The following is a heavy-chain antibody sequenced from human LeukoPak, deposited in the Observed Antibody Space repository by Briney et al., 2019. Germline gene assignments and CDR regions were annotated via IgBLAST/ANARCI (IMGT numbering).Heavy chain of an antibody. CDR2: IYHSGST. D-gene: IGHD6-13*01. CDR1: GGSISSNNW. Sequence: SETLSLTCAVSGGSISSNNWWSWVRQPPGKGLEWIGEIYHSGSTNYNPSLKSRVTMSVDTSKNQFSLKLSSVTAADTAVYYCASIAAAGHDTIDYWGQGTLVTVSS. J-gene: IGHJ4*02. CDR3: ASIAAAGHDTIDY. V-gene: IGHV4-4*02.